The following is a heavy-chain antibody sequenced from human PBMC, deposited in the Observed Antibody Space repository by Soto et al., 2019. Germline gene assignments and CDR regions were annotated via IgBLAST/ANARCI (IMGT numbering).Heavy chain of an antibody. Sequence: SETLSLTCAVYGGSFSGYYWSWIRQPPGKGLEWIGEINHSGSTNYNPSLKSRVTISVDTSKNQFSLKLSSVTAADTAVYYCARGLELRFLEWLSNDNWFEPWGQGTLVTVSS. J-gene: IGHJ5*02. CDR2: INHSGST. D-gene: IGHD3-3*01. CDR3: ARGLELRFLEWLSNDNWFEP. V-gene: IGHV4-34*01. CDR1: GGSFSGYY.